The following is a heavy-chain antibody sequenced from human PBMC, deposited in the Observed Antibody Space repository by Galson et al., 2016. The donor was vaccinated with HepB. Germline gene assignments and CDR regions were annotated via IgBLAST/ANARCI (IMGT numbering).Heavy chain of an antibody. V-gene: IGHV4-34*01. CDR2: ITHRGRP. CDR1: GGSFNGYY. Sequence: SETLSLTCTVDGGSFNGYYWTWIRQPPGTGLEWIGEITHRGRPNYNPSLKSRVTISVDTPKNQFSLRLRSVTAADTAVYYCARSVGGYCSGVSCYNYFQHWGQGTLVTVSS. D-gene: IGHD2-15*01. J-gene: IGHJ1*01. CDR3: ARSVGGYCSGVSCYNYFQH.